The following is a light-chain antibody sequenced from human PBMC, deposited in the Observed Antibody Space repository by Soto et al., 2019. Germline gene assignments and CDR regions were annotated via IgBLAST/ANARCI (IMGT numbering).Light chain of an antibody. CDR2: DAS. CDR3: QQRSNWPRT. CDR1: QSVSRY. V-gene: IGKV3-11*01. J-gene: IGKJ1*01. Sequence: IVLTESPDTLSLSRGESATLSCRASQSVSRYLAWYQQKPGQAPRLLIYDASNRAAGIPARFSGSGSGTDFTLTISSLEPEDFAVYYCQQRSNWPRTFGQGTKVDIK.